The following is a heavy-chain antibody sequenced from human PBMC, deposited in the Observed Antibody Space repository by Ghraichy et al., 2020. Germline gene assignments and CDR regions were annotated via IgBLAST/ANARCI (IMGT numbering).Heavy chain of an antibody. D-gene: IGHD3-3*01. CDR1: GGTFSSYA. Sequence: SVKVSCKASGGTFSSYAISWVRQAPGQGLEWMGGIIPIFGTANYAQKFQGRVTITADESTSTAYMELSSLRSEDTAVYYCARSGKETIFGVVIPNYYYYYGMDVWGQGTTVTVSS. CDR2: IIPIFGTA. J-gene: IGHJ6*02. CDR3: ARSGKETIFGVVIPNYYYYYGMDV. V-gene: IGHV1-69*13.